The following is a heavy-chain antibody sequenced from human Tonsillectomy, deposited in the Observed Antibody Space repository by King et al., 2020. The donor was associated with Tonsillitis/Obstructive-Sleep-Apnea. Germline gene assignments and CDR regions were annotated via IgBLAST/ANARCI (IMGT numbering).Heavy chain of an antibody. CDR1: GFTFSDYY. CDR2: ISSSSSYT. CDR3: ARDHADILDYYYYGMDV. Sequence: QLVQSGGGLVKPGGSLRLSCAASGFTFSDYYMSWIRLAPGKGLEWVSYISSSSSYTNYAASVKGRFTISRDNAKNSLYLQMNSLRAEDTAVYYCARDHADILDYYYYGMDVWGQGTTVTVSS. D-gene: IGHD3-9*01. J-gene: IGHJ6*02. V-gene: IGHV3-11*06.